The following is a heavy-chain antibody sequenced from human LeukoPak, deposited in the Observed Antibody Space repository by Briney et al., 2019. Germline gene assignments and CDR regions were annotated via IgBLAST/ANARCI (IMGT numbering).Heavy chain of an antibody. D-gene: IGHD3-22*01. CDR2: IYSGGTT. CDR3: ARKTDTSGSGDY. Sequence: GGSLRLSCAASGFAASRNYMTWVRQAPGKGLECVSIIYSGGTTYYADSVKGRFTISRDNSKNTLYLQMNSLRAEDTAVYYCARKTDTSGSGDYWGQGTLVTVSS. V-gene: IGHV3-53*01. CDR1: GFAASRNY. J-gene: IGHJ4*02.